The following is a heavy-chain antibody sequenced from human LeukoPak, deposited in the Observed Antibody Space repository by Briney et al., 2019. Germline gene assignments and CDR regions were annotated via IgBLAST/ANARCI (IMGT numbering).Heavy chain of an antibody. D-gene: IGHD3-22*01. Sequence: PGGSLRLSCAASGLTFSSYAMSWVRQAPGKGLQWISVLYSGGTTLYVDSVKGRFTISRDNSKNTLYLQVNSLRAEDTAVYYCVRDYWSTSGYLGAFHIWGQGTMVTVSS. V-gene: IGHV3-66*01. CDR1: GLTFSSYA. CDR2: LYSGGTT. CDR3: VRDYWSTSGYLGAFHI. J-gene: IGHJ3*02.